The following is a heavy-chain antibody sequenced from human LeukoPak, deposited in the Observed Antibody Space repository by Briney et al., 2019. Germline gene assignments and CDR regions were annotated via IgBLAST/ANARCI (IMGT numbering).Heavy chain of an antibody. CDR3: ARTDTNYYGLGSYSSQTH. V-gene: IGHV1-18*01. D-gene: IGHD3-10*01. CDR2: ISAYNGNT. CDR1: GYTFTSYG. Sequence: VASVKVSCKASGYTFTSYGISWVRQAPGQGLEWMGWISAYNGNTNYAQKLQGRVTMTTDTSTSTAYMELRSLRSDDTAVYYCARTDTNYYGLGSYSSQTHWGQGTLVTVSS. J-gene: IGHJ4*02.